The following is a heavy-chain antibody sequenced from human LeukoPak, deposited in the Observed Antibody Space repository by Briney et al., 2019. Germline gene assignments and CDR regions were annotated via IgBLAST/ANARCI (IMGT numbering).Heavy chain of an antibody. Sequence: GGSLRLSCAASGFTFSSYSMNWVRQAPGKGLEWVSYISSSSSTIYYADSVKGRFTISRDNAKNSLYLQMNSLRAEDTAVYYCAREDGTGPHYYYGMDVWGQGTTVTVSS. CDR2: ISSSSSTI. CDR1: GFTFSSYS. J-gene: IGHJ6*02. V-gene: IGHV3-48*04. D-gene: IGHD2-8*02. CDR3: AREDGTGPHYYYGMDV.